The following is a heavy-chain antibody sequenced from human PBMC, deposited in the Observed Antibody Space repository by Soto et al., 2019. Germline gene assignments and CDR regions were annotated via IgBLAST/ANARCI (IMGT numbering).Heavy chain of an antibody. CDR3: AKVLYASESFDSEEAPYGMDV. CDR1: GFPFSRYD. J-gene: IGHJ6*02. V-gene: IGHV3-33*06. CDR2: LWFDGSNE. D-gene: IGHD3-10*01. Sequence: GGSLRLSCAASGFPFSRYDMHWVCQAPGKGLEWVAVLWFDGSNEYYADSVQGRFTISRDNSKNTLYLQMDSLRAEDTAVYYCAKVLYASESFDSEEAPYGMDVWGQGTTVTVSS.